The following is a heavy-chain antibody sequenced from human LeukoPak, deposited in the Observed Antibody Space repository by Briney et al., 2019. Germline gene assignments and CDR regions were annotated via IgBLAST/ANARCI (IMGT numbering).Heavy chain of an antibody. CDR1: GFTFSSYA. D-gene: IGHD6-19*01. CDR2: ISSNGGST. V-gene: IGHV3-64*01. CDR3: ARVSSGWYTYYYYMDV. J-gene: IGHJ6*03. Sequence: GRSLRLSCAASGFTFSSYAMHWVRQAPGKGLEYVSAISSNGGSTYYANSVKGRFTISRDNSKNTLYLQMGSLRAEDMAVYYCARVSSGWYTYYYYMDVWGKGTTVTVSS.